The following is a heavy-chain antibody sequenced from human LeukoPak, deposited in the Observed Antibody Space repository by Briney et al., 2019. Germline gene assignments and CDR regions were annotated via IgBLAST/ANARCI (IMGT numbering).Heavy chain of an antibody. D-gene: IGHD4-23*01. Sequence: PSQTLSLTCSLSGDSIRSGSFHWNWIRQPAGKGLEWIGRIYITGSTDYNPSLKSRVTMSVDTSNNQFSLKLTSVTAADTAVYYCAKSWGYAANSLHIQHWGQGARVIVSA. V-gene: IGHV4-61*02. CDR3: AKSWGYAANSLHIQH. J-gene: IGHJ1*01. CDR2: IYITGST. CDR1: GDSIRSGSFH.